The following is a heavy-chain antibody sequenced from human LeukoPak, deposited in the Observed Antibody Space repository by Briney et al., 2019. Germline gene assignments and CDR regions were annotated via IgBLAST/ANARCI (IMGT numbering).Heavy chain of an antibody. CDR2: INHSGST. V-gene: IGHV4-34*01. J-gene: IGHJ5*02. CDR3: ARGLVAKAVVAARRGWFDP. D-gene: IGHD2-15*01. CDR1: GGSFSGYY. Sequence: TSETLSLTCAVYGGSFSGYYWSWIRQPPGKGLEWIGEINHSGSTNYNPSLKSRVIISVDTSKNQFSLKLSSVTAADTAVYYCARGLVAKAVVAARRGWFDPWGQGTLVTVSS.